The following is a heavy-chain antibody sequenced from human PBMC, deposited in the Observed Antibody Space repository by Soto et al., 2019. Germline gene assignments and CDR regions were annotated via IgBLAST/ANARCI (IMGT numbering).Heavy chain of an antibody. Sequence: GVSLKISCKGSGYNFGGYWIGWVRQMPGKGLEWMGIIYPGDSDTRYSPSFQGQVTISADKSISTAYLQWRSLKASDTAIYYCARGGIIGTPPESWGQGTRVTVSS. CDR1: GYNFGGYW. CDR3: ARGGIIGTPPES. J-gene: IGHJ5*02. V-gene: IGHV5-51*01. CDR2: IYPGDSDT. D-gene: IGHD1-7*01.